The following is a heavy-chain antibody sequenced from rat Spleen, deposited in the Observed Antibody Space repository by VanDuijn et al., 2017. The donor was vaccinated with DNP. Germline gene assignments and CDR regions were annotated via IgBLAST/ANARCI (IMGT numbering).Heavy chain of an antibody. Sequence: EVQLVESGGGLVQPGRSLKLSCAASGFTFSNYGMAWVRQAPTKGLEWVASITNSGGSTYYRDSVKGRFTISRDNAKSTLYLQMDSLRSEDTATYYCTTDITTTDYWGQGVMVTVSS. D-gene: IGHD1-10*01. CDR2: ITNSGGST. CDR3: TTDITTTDY. V-gene: IGHV5-27*01. J-gene: IGHJ2*01. CDR1: GFTFSNYG.